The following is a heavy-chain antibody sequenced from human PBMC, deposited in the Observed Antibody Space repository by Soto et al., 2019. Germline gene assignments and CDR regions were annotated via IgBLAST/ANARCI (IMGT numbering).Heavy chain of an antibody. Sequence: ASVKVSCKASGFTFTSSAMQWVRQARGQRLEWIGWIVVGSGNTNYAQKFQERVTITRDMSTSTAYMELSSLRSEDTAVYYCAASLDGGYSGYVLPYYYYYMDVWGKGTTVTVSS. CDR3: AASLDGGYSGYVLPYYYYYMDV. V-gene: IGHV1-58*02. D-gene: IGHD5-12*01. J-gene: IGHJ6*03. CDR1: GFTFTSSA. CDR2: IVVGSGNT.